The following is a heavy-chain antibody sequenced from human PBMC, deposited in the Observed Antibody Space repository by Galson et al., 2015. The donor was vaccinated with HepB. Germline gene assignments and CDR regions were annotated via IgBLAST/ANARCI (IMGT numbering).Heavy chain of an antibody. CDR1: GYSFTSYW. J-gene: IGHJ6*02. CDR3: ASPFSYSGYDPYYYYGMDV. CDR2: IDPSDSYT. Sequence: QSGAEVKKPGESLRISCKGSGYSFTSYWISWVRQMPGKGLEWMGRIDPSDSYTNYSPSFQGHVTISADKSISTAYLQWSSLKASDTAMYYCASPFSYSGYDPYYYYGMDVWGQGTTVTVSS. V-gene: IGHV5-10-1*01. D-gene: IGHD5-12*01.